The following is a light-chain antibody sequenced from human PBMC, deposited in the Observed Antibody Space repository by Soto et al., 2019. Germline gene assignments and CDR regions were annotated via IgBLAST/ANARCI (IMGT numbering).Light chain of an antibody. CDR2: DVS. J-gene: IGLJ2*01. V-gene: IGLV2-11*01. CDR3: CSYAGDYTLV. Sequence: QSALTQPASVSGSPGQSIAISCTGSGSDVGGYNYVSWYQQHPGKAPKLMIYDVSKRPSGVPDRFSGSKSGNTASLTISGLQAEDEADYYCCSYAGDYTLVFGGGTKLTVL. CDR1: GSDVGGYNY.